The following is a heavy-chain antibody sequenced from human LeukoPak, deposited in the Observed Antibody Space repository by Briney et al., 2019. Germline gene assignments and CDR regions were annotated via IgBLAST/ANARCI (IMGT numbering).Heavy chain of an antibody. CDR1: GYRFSSYW. V-gene: IGHV5-51*01. CDR3: ARRGYSYGYDWFDP. D-gene: IGHD5-18*01. J-gene: IGHJ5*02. Sequence: GESLKISCKDSGYRFSSYWIAWVRQMPGKGLEYIGIIYPGDSDIRYSPSFQGQVTISADKSISTAYLQWSSLKASDTAMYYCARRGYSYGYDWFDPWGQGTLVTVSS. CDR2: IYPGDSDI.